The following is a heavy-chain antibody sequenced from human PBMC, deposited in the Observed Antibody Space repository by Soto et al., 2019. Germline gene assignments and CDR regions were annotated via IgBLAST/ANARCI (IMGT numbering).Heavy chain of an antibody. CDR2: INLNSGGT. J-gene: IGHJ6*02. Sequence: ASVKVSCKASGYSFTGYFTQWVRQAPGQGLEWMGWINLNSGGTNYAQKFQGRVTMTRDTSISTAYMELSRLRSDDTAVYYCARGGDTPMVSHGMDVWRQGTTVTVSS. CDR3: ARGGDTPMVSHGMDV. V-gene: IGHV1-2*02. CDR1: GYSFTGYF. D-gene: IGHD5-18*01.